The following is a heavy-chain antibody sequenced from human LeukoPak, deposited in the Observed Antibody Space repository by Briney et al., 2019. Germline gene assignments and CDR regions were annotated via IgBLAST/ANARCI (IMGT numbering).Heavy chain of an antibody. V-gene: IGHV4-39*01. Sequence: SETLSLTCTVSGGSISSSSYYWGWIRQPPGKGLEWIGGIYYSGSTYYNPSLKSRVTISVDTSKNQFSLKLSSVTAADTAVYYCARPAVEMATIPLDYWGQGTLVTVSS. D-gene: IGHD5-24*01. J-gene: IGHJ4*02. CDR1: GGSISSSSYY. CDR2: IYYSGST. CDR3: ARPAVEMATIPLDY.